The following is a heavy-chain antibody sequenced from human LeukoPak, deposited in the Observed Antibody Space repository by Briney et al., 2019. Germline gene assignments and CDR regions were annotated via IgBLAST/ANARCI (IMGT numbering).Heavy chain of an antibody. Sequence: GGSLRLSCAASGFTFCSYAMSWVRQVSGKGLEWVSAVSGDGAKTYYADSVKGRFTVSRDNSKNMMYLEMNSLRADDTAVYYWATNPGGDCIGDNCLDYWGQGTLVTVSS. CDR2: VSGDGAKT. D-gene: IGHD2-15*01. V-gene: IGHV3-23*01. J-gene: IGHJ4*02. CDR1: GFTFCSYA. CDR3: ATNPGGDCIGDNCLDY.